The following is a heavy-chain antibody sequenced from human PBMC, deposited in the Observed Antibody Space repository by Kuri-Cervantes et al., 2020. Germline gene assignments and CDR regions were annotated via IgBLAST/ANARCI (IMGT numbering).Heavy chain of an antibody. Sequence: SVKVSCKASGGTFSSYAISWVRQAPGQGLEWMGGIIPIFGTANYAQRLQGRVTMTTDTSTSTAYMELRSLRSDDTAVYYCARDLEGSEYPAPFDYWGQGTLVTVSS. V-gene: IGHV1-69*05. D-gene: IGHD2-15*01. CDR3: ARDLEGSEYPAPFDY. CDR2: IIPIFGTA. J-gene: IGHJ4*02. CDR1: GGTFSSYA.